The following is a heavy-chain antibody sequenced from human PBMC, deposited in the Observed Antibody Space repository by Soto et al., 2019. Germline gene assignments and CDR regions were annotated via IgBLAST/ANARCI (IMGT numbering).Heavy chain of an antibody. D-gene: IGHD1-26*01. V-gene: IGHV4-30-4*01. CDR1: GGSISSGDYY. J-gene: IGHJ4*02. CDR2: MYNSGST. Sequence: QVQLQESGPGLVKPSQTLSLTCTVSGGSISSGDYYWSWIRQPPGKGLEWIGYMYNSGSTYYNPSLKSRVTISADTSKNQFPLKLSSVTAADTAVYYCARGERLVGDLHFDFWGQGTLVTVSS. CDR3: ARGERLVGDLHFDF.